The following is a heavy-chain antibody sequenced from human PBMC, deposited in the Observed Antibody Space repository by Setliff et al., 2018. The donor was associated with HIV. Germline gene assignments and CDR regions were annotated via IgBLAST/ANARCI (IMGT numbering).Heavy chain of an antibody. V-gene: IGHV1-2*06. CDR1: GYTFTGHY. CDR2: INPNSGGT. Sequence: ASVKVSCKASGYTFTGHYLHWVRQAPGQGLEWMGRINPNSGGTSYAQKFQGRVTMTSDTSISTAYMELNRLRHDDTAMYYCARETISEGFAYWGQGALVTVPQ. CDR3: ARETISEGFAY. D-gene: IGHD3-16*01. J-gene: IGHJ4*02.